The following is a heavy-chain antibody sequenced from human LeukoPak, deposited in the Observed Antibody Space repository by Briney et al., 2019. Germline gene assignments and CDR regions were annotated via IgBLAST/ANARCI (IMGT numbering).Heavy chain of an antibody. CDR1: GYTFTSYG. D-gene: IGHD3-10*01. V-gene: IGHV1-8*02. J-gene: IGHJ3*01. CDR2: MNPNSGNT. CDR3: ARGRGDVDAFDF. Sequence: RASVKVSCKASGYTFTSYGINWVRQATGQGLEWLGWMNPNSGNTAYAQNFQGRVTMTRNTSISTAYMELSSLRFEDTAVYYCARGRGDVDAFDFWGQGTMVTVSS.